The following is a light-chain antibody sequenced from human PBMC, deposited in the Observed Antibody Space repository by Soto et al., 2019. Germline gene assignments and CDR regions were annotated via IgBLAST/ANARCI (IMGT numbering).Light chain of an antibody. CDR3: QQYNNWWT. CDR2: GAS. J-gene: IGKJ1*01. Sequence: EIVMSQSPVTLSMSPGERATLSCRAGQSVSSNLAWYQQKPGQAPRLLIYGASTRATGIPARFTGSGSGTEFTLTISSLQFDDSAVYYCQQYNNWWTFGQGTMVDIK. CDR1: QSVSSN. V-gene: IGKV3-15*01.